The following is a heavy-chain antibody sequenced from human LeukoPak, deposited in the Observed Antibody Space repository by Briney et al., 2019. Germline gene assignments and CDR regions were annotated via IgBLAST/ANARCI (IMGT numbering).Heavy chain of an antibody. CDR3: ARGDPSYYDILTGSPLGY. D-gene: IGHD3-9*01. V-gene: IGHV1-2*02. CDR2: INPNSGGT. J-gene: IGHJ4*02. CDR1: GYTFTGYY. Sequence: ASVKVSCKASGYTFTGYYMHWVRQAPGQGLEWMGWINPNSGGTNYAQKFQGRVTMTRDTSISTAYMELSSLRSEDTAVYYCARGDPSYYDILTGSPLGYWGQGTLVTVSS.